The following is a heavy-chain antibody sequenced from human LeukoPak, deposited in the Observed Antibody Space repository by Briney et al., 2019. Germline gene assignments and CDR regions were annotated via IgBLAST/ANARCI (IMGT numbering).Heavy chain of an antibody. D-gene: IGHD2-2*01. CDR3: ARGRRYCSSTSCYEPAFDI. V-gene: IGHV4-59*01. CDR2: FYYSGST. Sequence: SETLSLTCTVSVGSISSYYWSWIRQPPGKGLEWMGYFYYSGSTDYNPSLKSRVTISVDTSKNQFSLKLSSVTAADTAVYYCARGRRYCSSTSCYEPAFDIWGQGTMVTVSS. CDR1: VGSISSYY. J-gene: IGHJ3*02.